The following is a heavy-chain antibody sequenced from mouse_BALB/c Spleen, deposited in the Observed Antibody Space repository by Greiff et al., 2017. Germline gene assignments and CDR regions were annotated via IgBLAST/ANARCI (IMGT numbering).Heavy chain of an antibody. Sequence: EVMLVESGGGLVQPGGSLKLSCAASGFTFSSYGMSWVRQTPAKRLELVATINSNGGGSTYYPDTVKGRFTISRDNAKNTLYLQMSSLKSEDTAMYYCARGEDYGAWFADWGQGTLVTVSA. D-gene: IGHD2-4*01. J-gene: IGHJ3*01. CDR2: INSNGGGST. CDR3: ARGEDYGAWFAD. V-gene: IGHV5-6-3*01. CDR1: GFTFSSYG.